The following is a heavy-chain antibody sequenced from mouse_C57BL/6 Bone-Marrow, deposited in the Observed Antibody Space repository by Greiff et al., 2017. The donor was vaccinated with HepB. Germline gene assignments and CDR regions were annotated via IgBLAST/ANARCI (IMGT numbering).Heavy chain of an antibody. CDR2: ISDGGSYT. J-gene: IGHJ3*01. Sequence: EVKLVESGGGLVKPGGSLKLSCAASGFTFSSYAMSWVRQTPEKRLEWVATISDGGSYTYYPDNVKGRFTISRDNAKNNLYLQMSHLKSEDTAIYYSAGSGSSLFASCGQGTLVTVSA. CDR1: GFTFSSYA. V-gene: IGHV5-4*03. D-gene: IGHD1-1*01. CDR3: AGSGSSLFAS.